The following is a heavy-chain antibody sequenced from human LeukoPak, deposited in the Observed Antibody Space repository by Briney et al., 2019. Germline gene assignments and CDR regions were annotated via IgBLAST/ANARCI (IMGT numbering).Heavy chain of an antibody. D-gene: IGHD2-21*02. CDR3: AREGCGGDCYFYYYYGMDV. Sequence: PGGSLRLSCAASGFTVSNNRLSWVRQAPGMGLEWVSTIYSDGNTYYPDSVKGRFTISRDNAKNSLYLQMNSLRAEDTAVYYCAREGCGGDCYFYYYYGMDVWGQGTTVTVSS. V-gene: IGHV3-53*01. CDR1: GFTVSNNR. CDR2: IYSDGNT. J-gene: IGHJ6*02.